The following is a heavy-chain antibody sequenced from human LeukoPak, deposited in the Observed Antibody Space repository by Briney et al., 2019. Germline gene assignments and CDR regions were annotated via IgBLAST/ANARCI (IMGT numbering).Heavy chain of an antibody. V-gene: IGHV3-73*01. CDR3: TRGYCSGGSCYYYYYYMDV. J-gene: IGHJ6*03. CDR2: IRSKANSYAT. Sequence: GGSLRLSCAASGFTFSDYYMSWVRQAGGKGVEWVGRIRSKANSYATAYAASVKGRFTISRDDSKNTAYLQMNSLKTEDTAVYYCTRGYCSGGSCYYYYYYMDVWGKGTTVTVSS. CDR1: GFTFSDYY. D-gene: IGHD2-15*01.